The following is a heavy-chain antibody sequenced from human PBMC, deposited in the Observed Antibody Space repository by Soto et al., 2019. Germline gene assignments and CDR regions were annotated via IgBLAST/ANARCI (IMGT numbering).Heavy chain of an antibody. CDR2: INAGNGNT. D-gene: IGHD3-10*01. Sequence: GASVKVSCKASGYTFTSYAMHWVRQAPGQRLEWMGWINAGNGNTKYSQKFQGRVTITRDTSASTAYMELSSLRSEDTAVYYCARVKAHYYGSGDDNWFDPWGQGTLVTVSS. CDR3: ARVKAHYYGSGDDNWFDP. J-gene: IGHJ5*02. CDR1: GYTFTSYA. V-gene: IGHV1-3*01.